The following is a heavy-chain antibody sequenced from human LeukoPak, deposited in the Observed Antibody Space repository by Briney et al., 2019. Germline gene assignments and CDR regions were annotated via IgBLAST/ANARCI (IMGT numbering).Heavy chain of an antibody. Sequence: GGSPRLSCAASGFTFSGSAMHWVRQASGKGLEWVGRIRSKANSYATAYAASVKGRFTIYRDDSKNTAYLQMNSLKTEDTAVYYCTRGTTVVNRHVDYMDVWGKGTTVTVSS. CDR3: TRGTTVVNRHVDYMDV. CDR2: IRSKANSYAT. CDR1: GFTFSGSA. D-gene: IGHD4-23*01. J-gene: IGHJ6*03. V-gene: IGHV3-73*01.